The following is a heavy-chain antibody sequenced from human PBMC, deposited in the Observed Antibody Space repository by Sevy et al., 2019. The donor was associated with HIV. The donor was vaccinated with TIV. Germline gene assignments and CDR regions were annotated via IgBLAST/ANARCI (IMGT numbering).Heavy chain of an antibody. CDR3: ARAHCSGGRCYSLAY. CDR1: GYTFTTYH. V-gene: IGHV1-18*01. D-gene: IGHD2-15*01. J-gene: IGHJ4*02. Sequence: ASVKVSCKISGYTFTTYHITWARQAPGQGPECMGRISPHNGDTNYAPKFQGRVTMITDKSTSTAYMELRSLRSDDTAVYYCARAHCSGGRCYSLAYWGQGTLVTVSS. CDR2: ISPHNGDT.